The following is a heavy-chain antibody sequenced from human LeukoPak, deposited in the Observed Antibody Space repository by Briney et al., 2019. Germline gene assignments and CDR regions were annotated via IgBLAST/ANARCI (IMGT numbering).Heavy chain of an antibody. Sequence: GGSLRLSCAASGFTFSSYAMSWVRQAPGKGLEWVSAISGSGGSTYYADSVKGRFTISRDNSKNTLYLQMNSLRAEDTALYYCAKDSIAAAGTWNNWFDPWGQGTLVTVSS. V-gene: IGHV3-23*01. CDR1: GFTFSSYA. CDR3: AKDSIAAAGTWNNWFDP. J-gene: IGHJ5*02. D-gene: IGHD6-13*01. CDR2: ISGSGGST.